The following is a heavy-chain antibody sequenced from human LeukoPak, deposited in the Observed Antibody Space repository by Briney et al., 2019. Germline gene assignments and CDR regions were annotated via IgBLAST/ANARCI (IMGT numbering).Heavy chain of an antibody. V-gene: IGHV4-34*01. CDR2: INHSGST. CDR3: ASTLSLYDILTGYYSSGYFQH. CDR1: GGSFSGYY. J-gene: IGHJ1*01. D-gene: IGHD3-9*01. Sequence: SETLSLTCAVYGGSFSGYYWSWIRQPPGKGLEWIGEINHSGSTNYNPSLKSRVTISVDTSKNQFSLKLSSVTAADTAVYYCASTLSLYDILTGYYSSGYFQHWGQGTLVTVSS.